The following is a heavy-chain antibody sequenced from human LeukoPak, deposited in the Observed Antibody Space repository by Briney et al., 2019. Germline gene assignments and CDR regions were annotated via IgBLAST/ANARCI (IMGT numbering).Heavy chain of an antibody. J-gene: IGHJ4*02. V-gene: IGHV3-23*01. D-gene: IGHD3-9*01. CDR3: AKASTRDTGYYFDS. CDR2: IRYNIKNT. Sequence: GGSLRLSCAASGFTLSNYAMGWVRQAPGKGPEWVSSIRYNIKNTHYADAVQGRFTISRDNSKNTLYLQMNSLRAEDTARYYCAKASTRDTGYYFDSWGQGTLVSVSS. CDR1: GFTLSNYA.